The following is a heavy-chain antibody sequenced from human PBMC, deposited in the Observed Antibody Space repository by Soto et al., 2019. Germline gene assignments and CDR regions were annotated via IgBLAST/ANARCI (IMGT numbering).Heavy chain of an antibody. Sequence: QVQLVQSGLEVKKPGASVKVSCKASGYSFTNFGFNGVRQAPGQGLEWMGWVSNYNGNRKYAEKFQGRVTMTTDTYANTAYMELGSLRSDDTALYYCASGKMVRGPRPQYYFYFGMDVWGQGTTLIVSS. CDR3: ASGKMVRGPRPQYYFYFGMDV. CDR2: VSNYNGNR. J-gene: IGHJ6*02. D-gene: IGHD3-10*01. CDR1: GYSFTNFG. V-gene: IGHV1-18*01.